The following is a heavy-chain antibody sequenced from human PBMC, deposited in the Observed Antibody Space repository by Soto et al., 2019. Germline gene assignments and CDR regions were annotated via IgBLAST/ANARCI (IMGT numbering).Heavy chain of an antibody. CDR1: GFTFSSYA. Sequence: QVQLVESGGGVVQPGRSLRLSCAASGFTFSSYAMHWVRHAPGKGLEWVAVISYDGSNKYYADSVKGRFTISRDNSKNTLYLQMNSLIAEDTAVYYCARVPSSIGRAHFYYWGQGTLVTVSS. J-gene: IGHJ4*02. CDR2: ISYDGSNK. D-gene: IGHD3-10*01. CDR3: ARVPSSIGRAHFYY. V-gene: IGHV3-30-3*01.